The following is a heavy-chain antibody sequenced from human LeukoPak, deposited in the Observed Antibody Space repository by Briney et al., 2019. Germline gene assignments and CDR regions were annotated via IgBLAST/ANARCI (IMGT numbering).Heavy chain of an antibody. J-gene: IGHJ6*02. Sequence: PSETLSLTCTVSGGSISSSSYYWGWIRQPPGKGLEWIGSIYYSGSTYYNPSLKSRVTISVDTSKNQFSLKLSSVTAADTAVYYCAREPLVSGGLGREDYYYGMDVWGQGTTVTVSS. CDR3: AREPLVSGGLGREDYYYGMDV. CDR2: IYYSGST. V-gene: IGHV4-39*07. D-gene: IGHD3-10*01. CDR1: GGSISSSSYY.